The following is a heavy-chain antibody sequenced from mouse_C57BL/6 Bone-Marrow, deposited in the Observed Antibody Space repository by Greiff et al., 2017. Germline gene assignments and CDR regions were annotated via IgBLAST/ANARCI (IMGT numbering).Heavy chain of an antibody. D-gene: IGHD2-3*01. V-gene: IGHV1-15*01. CDR2: IDPETGGT. CDR1: GYTFTDYE. Sequence: QVQLKEPGAELVRPGASVTLSCKASGYTFTDYEMHWVKQTPVHGLEWIGAIDPETGGTAYNQKFKGKAILTADKSSSTAYMELRSLTSEDSAVYYCTRYDYGGQGTLVTVSA. J-gene: IGHJ3*01. CDR3: TRYDY.